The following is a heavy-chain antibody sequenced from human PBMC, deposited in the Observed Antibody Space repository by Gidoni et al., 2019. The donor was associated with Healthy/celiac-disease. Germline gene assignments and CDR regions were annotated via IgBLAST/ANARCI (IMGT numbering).Heavy chain of an antibody. Sequence: QVQLQQWGAGLLKPSETLSLTCAVYGGSFSGYYWSWIRQPPGKGLEWIGEINHSGSTNYNPSLKSRVTISVDTSKNQFSLKLSSVTAADTAVYYCARAKSVLMVYAPAWWFDPWGQGTLVTVSS. CDR3: ARAKSVLMVYAPAWWFDP. V-gene: IGHV4-34*01. CDR2: INHSGST. D-gene: IGHD2-8*01. J-gene: IGHJ5*02. CDR1: GGSFSGYY.